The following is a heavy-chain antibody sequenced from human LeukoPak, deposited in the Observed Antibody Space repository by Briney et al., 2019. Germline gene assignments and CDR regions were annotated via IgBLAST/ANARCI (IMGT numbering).Heavy chain of an antibody. D-gene: IGHD3-10*01. CDR1: GGSFSGYY. V-gene: IGHV4-34*01. CDR3: ARVIGSGSYYIFSAFDI. CDR2: INHSGST. J-gene: IGHJ3*02. Sequence: SETLSLTCAVYGGSFSGYYWSWIRQPPGKGLEWIGEINHSGSTNYNPSLKSRVTISVDTSKNQFSLKLSSVTAGDTAVYYCARVIGSGSYYIFSAFDIWGQGTMVTVSS.